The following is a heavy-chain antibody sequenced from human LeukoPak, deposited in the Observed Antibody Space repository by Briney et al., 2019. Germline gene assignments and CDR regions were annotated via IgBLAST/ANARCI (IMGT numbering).Heavy chain of an antibody. CDR2: IYPGDSDT. Sequence: GESLQISCQGSGYSFTSYWIGWVRQMPGKGLELMGIIYPGDSDTRYSPSFQGQVTISADKSISTAYLQWSSLKASDTAMYYCARLVVVPAADAFDIWGQGTMVTVSS. D-gene: IGHD2-2*01. CDR1: GYSFTSYW. J-gene: IGHJ3*02. V-gene: IGHV5-51*01. CDR3: ARLVVVPAADAFDI.